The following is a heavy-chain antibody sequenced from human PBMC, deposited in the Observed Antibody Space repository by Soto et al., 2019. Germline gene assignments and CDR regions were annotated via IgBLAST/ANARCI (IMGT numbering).Heavy chain of an antibody. J-gene: IGHJ4*02. CDR2: IWYDGSNR. CDR3: AGSPPGVAGRYFLDN. V-gene: IGHV3-33*01. D-gene: IGHD2-15*01. CDR1: GFAFSNYG. Sequence: QVQLVESGGGVVQPGRSLRLSCATSGFAFSNYGMHWVRQAPGKGLEWVALIWYDGSNRYYADSVKGRFTISRDNSKNSLYLQLNSLRAEDTAVYFCAGSPPGVAGRYFLDNGGQGTLVTVSS.